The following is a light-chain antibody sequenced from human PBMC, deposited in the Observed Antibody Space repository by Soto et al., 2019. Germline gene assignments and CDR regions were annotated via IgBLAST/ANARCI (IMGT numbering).Light chain of an antibody. V-gene: IGKV1-5*03. CDR2: RAS. Sequence: DIQMTQSPSSLSASVGDRVTITCRASQIINTWLAWYQQKPGKAPKHVIYRASNLVNGVKSRYRGSESGTEFTLTISTLQPDDFSIYYSRQYVNSSSTFGPGTNVDL. J-gene: IGKJ3*01. CDR3: RQYVNSSST. CDR1: QIINTW.